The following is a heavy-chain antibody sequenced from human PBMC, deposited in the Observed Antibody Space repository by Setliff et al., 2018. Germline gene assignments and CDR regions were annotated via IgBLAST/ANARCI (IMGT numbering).Heavy chain of an antibody. Sequence: GGSLRLSCEASGFTFTSYWMSWVRQAPGKGLEWVANIKQDGSEKYYLDSVKGRFAISRDNAKNSLYLQMNSLRAEDTAMYYCARDATYYDFWSDYSPDAFDIWGQGTRVTVSS. CDR3: ARDATYYDFWSDYSPDAFDI. D-gene: IGHD3-3*01. J-gene: IGHJ3*02. CDR2: IKQDGSEK. CDR1: GFTFTSYW. V-gene: IGHV3-7*01.